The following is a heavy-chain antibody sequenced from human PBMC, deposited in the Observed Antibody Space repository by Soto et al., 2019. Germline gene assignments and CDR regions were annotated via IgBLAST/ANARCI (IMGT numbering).Heavy chain of an antibody. CDR1: GFRFNSYS. J-gene: IGHJ4*01. D-gene: IGHD1-1*01. CDR2: IDGRSNYI. CDR3: VRENDLACSTSAFDY. Sequence: GGSLRLSCEASGFRFNSYSMNWVRQAPEKGLEWVSLIDGRSNYIYYADSVKGRFTISRDNARNSLYLQMNSLRVEDTAVYYYVRENDLACSTSAFDYWGQGTLVTVSS. V-gene: IGHV3-21*06.